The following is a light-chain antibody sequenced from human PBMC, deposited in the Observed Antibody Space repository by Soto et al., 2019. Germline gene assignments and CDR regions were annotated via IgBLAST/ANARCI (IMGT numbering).Light chain of an antibody. Sequence: QSALTQPASVSGSPGQSITISCTGTSSDVGGYNYVSWYRQLPGKAPKLMIYEVSNRPSGVSIRFSGSKSGNTASLTISGLQSEDEADYYCSSYTSRGIPGVFGGGTKLTVL. CDR1: SSDVGGYNY. CDR3: SSYTSRGIPGV. CDR2: EVS. V-gene: IGLV2-14*01. J-gene: IGLJ3*02.